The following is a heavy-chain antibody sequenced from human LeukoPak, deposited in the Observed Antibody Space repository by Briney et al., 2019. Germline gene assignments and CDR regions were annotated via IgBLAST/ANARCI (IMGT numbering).Heavy chain of an antibody. V-gene: IGHV1-8*01. Sequence: ASVKVSCKASGYTFTSYDINWVRQATGQGLEWMGWMNPNSGNTGYAQKFQGRVTMTRDTSISTAYMELSRLRSDDTAVYYCARDPDSSGYYLDYWGQGTLVTVSS. J-gene: IGHJ4*02. D-gene: IGHD3-22*01. CDR1: GYTFTSYD. CDR2: MNPNSGNT. CDR3: ARDPDSSGYYLDY.